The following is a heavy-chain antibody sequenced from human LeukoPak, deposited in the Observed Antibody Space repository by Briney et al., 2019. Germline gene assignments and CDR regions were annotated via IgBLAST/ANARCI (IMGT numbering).Heavy chain of an antibody. CDR3: ARLTGYCSSTSCYKWFDP. CDR2: IYTSGST. J-gene: IGHJ5*02. V-gene: IGHV4-4*09. Sequence: SETLSLTCTVSDGSISSYYWSWIRQPPGKGLEWIGYIYTSGSTNYNPSLKSRVTISLDTSKNQFSLKLSSVTAADTAVYYCARLTGYCSSTSCYKWFDPWGQGTLVTVSS. D-gene: IGHD2-2*02. CDR1: DGSISSYY.